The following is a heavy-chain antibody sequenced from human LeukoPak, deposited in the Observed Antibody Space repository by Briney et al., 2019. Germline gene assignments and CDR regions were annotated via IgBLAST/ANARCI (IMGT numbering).Heavy chain of an antibody. CDR2: FDPEDGET. V-gene: IGHV1-24*01. CDR3: ATLMITQNWFDP. D-gene: IGHD3-16*01. CDR1: GYTLTELS. Sequence: ASVKVSCKVSGYTLTELSMHWVRQAPGKGLEWMGGFDPEDGETIYAQKFQARVTMTEDTSTDTAYMELSSLRSEDTAVYYCATLMITQNWFDPWGQGTLVTVSS. J-gene: IGHJ5*02.